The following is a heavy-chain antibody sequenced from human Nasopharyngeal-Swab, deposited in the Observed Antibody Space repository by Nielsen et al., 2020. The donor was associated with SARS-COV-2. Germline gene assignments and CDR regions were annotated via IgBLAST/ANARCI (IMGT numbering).Heavy chain of an antibody. CDR1: GFSLHPGTVG. CDR2: IYWDYDT. J-gene: IGHJ4*02. Sequence: SGPTLVHPPHTLTLTCTFSGFSLHPGTVGVGWIRPSPGKALECLGIIYWDYDTRYSPSLESRLTITKGTSENQVVLTMTDLDPVDTATYYCAHLQRLSYFDYWGQGTLVTVSS. D-gene: IGHD1-1*01. V-gene: IGHV2-5*02. CDR3: AHLQRLSYFDY.